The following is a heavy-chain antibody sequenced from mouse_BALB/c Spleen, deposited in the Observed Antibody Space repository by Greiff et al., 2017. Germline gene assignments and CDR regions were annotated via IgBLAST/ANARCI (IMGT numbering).Heavy chain of an antibody. J-gene: IGHJ4*01. Sequence: EVQLQQSGGGLVQPGGSMKLSCVASGFTFSNYWMNWVRQSPEKGLEWVAEIRWGANNYATHYAESVSGRFTISRDDSKSSVYLQMNNLSAEETGIYYCTSRLYAMDYWGQGTSVTVSS. CDR3: TSRLYAMDY. CDR2: IRWGANNYAT. V-gene: IGHV6-6*02. CDR1: GFTFSNYW.